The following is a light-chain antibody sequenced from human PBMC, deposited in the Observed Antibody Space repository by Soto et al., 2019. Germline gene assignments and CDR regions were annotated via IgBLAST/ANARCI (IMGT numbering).Light chain of an antibody. Sequence: SYELTQPPSVSVAPGQTASITCGGNNIGAKGVHWYQQKNPGQAPVLVVFDDRARPSAIPERFSGSNSGDTATLTISRVEAGDGADYYCQVWHSTSVRVFGGGTKVTVL. CDR1: NIGAKG. J-gene: IGLJ2*01. CDR3: QVWHSTSVRV. V-gene: IGLV3-21*02. CDR2: DDR.